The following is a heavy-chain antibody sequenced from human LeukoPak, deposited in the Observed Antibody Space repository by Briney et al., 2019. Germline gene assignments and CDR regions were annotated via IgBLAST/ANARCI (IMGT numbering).Heavy chain of an antibody. CDR2: IIPIFGTA. D-gene: IGHD4-17*01. V-gene: IGHV1-69*01. J-gene: IGHJ4*02. CDR3: ARVGPLSDYLFDY. Sequence: ASVKVSCKASGGTFSSYAISWVRQAPGQGLEWMGGIIPIFGTANYAQKFQGRVTITADESTSTAYMELSSLRSEDTAVYYCARVGPLSDYLFDYWGQGTLVTVSS. CDR1: GGTFSSYA.